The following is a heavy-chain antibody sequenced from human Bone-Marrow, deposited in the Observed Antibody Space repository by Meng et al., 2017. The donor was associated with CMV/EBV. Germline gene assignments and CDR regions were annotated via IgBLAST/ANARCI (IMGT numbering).Heavy chain of an antibody. D-gene: IGHD2-21*02. Sequence: SVKVSCKASGGTFSSYTISWVRQAPGQGLEWMGRIIPILGIANYAQKFQGRVTITADKSTSTAYMELSSLRSEDTAVYYCAIVRGDKPQKYYYYYYGMDVWGQGPTVTGYS. CDR2: IIPILGIA. CDR3: AIVRGDKPQKYYYYYYGMDV. V-gene: IGHV1-69*02. CDR1: GGTFSSYT. J-gene: IGHJ6*01.